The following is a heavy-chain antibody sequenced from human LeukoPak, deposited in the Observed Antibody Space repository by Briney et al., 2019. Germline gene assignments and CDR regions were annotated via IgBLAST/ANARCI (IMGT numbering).Heavy chain of an antibody. Sequence: GASVQVSCKASGGTFSSYSISWGRQAPGQGLEWMGGIIPIFGTANYAQKFQGRVTITADESTSTAYMELSSLRSEDTAVYYCARDEPYYDSSGLAGDWGQGTLVTVSS. V-gene: IGHV1-69*13. CDR1: GGTFSSYS. D-gene: IGHD3-22*01. CDR2: IIPIFGTA. CDR3: ARDEPYYDSSGLAGD. J-gene: IGHJ4*02.